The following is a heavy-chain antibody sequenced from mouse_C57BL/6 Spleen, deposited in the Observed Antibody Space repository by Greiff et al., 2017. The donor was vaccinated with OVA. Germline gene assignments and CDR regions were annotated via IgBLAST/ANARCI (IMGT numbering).Heavy chain of an antibody. Sequence: EVKVEESGGGLVQPGGSMKLSCVASGFTFSNYWMNWVRQSPEKGLAWVAQIRLKSDNYATHYAESVKGRFTISSDDSKSSVYLQMNNLRAEDTGIYYCTDADYDYEFADWGQGTLVTVSA. CDR3: TDADYDYEFAD. CDR2: IRLKSDNYAT. CDR1: GFTFSNYW. D-gene: IGHD2-4*01. J-gene: IGHJ3*01. V-gene: IGHV6-3*01.